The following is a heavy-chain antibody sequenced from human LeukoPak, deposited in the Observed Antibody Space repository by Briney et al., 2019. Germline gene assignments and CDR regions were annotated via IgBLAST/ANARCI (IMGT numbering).Heavy chain of an antibody. CDR2: IRFDGSIT. D-gene: IGHD2-21*01. Sequence: PGGSLRLSCAASGFTFSDYGMVWVRVRQAPGKGLEWMAFIRFDGSITYYADSVRDRFTISRDNAKNSLYLQMNSLRAEDTAVYYCARVNIAAYDYWGQGTLVTVSS. V-gene: IGHV3-30*02. CDR1: GFTFSDYG. CDR3: ARVNIAAYDY. J-gene: IGHJ4*02.